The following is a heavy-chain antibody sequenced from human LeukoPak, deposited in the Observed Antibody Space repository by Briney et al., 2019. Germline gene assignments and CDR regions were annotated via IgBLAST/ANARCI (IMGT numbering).Heavy chain of an antibody. CDR1: GYTFTSYG. V-gene: IGHV1-18*01. CDR3: ARDRNYYGSGSSFRDFDY. D-gene: IGHD3-10*01. CDR2: ISAYNGNT. Sequence: ASVKVSCKASGYTFTSYGISWVRQAPGQGLEWMGWISAYNGNTNYAQKLQGRVTMTTDTSTSTAYMELRSLGSDDTAVYYCARDRNYYGSGSSFRDFDYWGQGTLVTVSS. J-gene: IGHJ4*02.